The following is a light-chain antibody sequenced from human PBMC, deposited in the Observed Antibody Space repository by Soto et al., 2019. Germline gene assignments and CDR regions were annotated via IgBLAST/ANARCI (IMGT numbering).Light chain of an antibody. CDR1: PSVSSN. CDR3: QQYSNWPPIT. Sequence: EIVMTQSPATLSVSPGERATLSCRASPSVSSNLAWYHQNPGKAPRLLIYGASTRATGLPARFSRSGSGTEFTLTISSLQSEDFAVYYCQQYSNWPPITFGQGTRLEIK. CDR2: GAS. J-gene: IGKJ5*01. V-gene: IGKV3-15*01.